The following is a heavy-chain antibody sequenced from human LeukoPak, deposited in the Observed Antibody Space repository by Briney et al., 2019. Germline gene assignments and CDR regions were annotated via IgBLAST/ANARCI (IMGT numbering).Heavy chain of an antibody. V-gene: IGHV3-23*01. CDR1: GFTFSSYA. J-gene: IGHJ5*02. Sequence: PGGSLRLSCVASGFTFSSYAMSWVRQAPGKGLEWVSGISGSGSSAYYADSVKGRFTISRDNSKKTLYLQMNSLRAEDTAVYYCAKDRWGNYGDYDCFDPWGQGTLVIVSS. CDR2: ISGSGSSA. D-gene: IGHD4-17*01. CDR3: AKDRWGNYGDYDCFDP.